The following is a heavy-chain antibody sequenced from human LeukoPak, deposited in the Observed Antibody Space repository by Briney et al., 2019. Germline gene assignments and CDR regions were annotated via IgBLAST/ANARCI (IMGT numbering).Heavy chain of an antibody. D-gene: IGHD2-2*01. CDR3: AKPRNIVVVPAAIDWFDP. Sequence: PGGSLRLSCAASGFTFSSYAMSWVRQAPGKGLEWVSAISGSGGSTYYADSVKGRFTISRDNSKNTLYLQMNSLRAEDTAVYYCAKPRNIVVVPAAIDWFDPWGQGTLVTVSS. J-gene: IGHJ5*02. CDR2: ISGSGGST. CDR1: GFTFSSYA. V-gene: IGHV3-23*01.